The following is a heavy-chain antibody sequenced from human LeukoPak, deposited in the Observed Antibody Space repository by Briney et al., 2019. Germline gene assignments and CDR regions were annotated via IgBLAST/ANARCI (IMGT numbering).Heavy chain of an antibody. Sequence: SETLSLTCTVSGGSISSSSYYWGWIRQPPGKGLESIGSIYYSGSTYYNPSLKSRVTISVDTSKNQFSLKLSSVTAADTAVYYCARVSGYDWESFYDYWGQGTLVTVSS. CDR2: IYYSGST. CDR1: GGSISSSSYY. J-gene: IGHJ4*02. V-gene: IGHV4-39*07. D-gene: IGHD5-12*01. CDR3: ARVSGYDWESFYDY.